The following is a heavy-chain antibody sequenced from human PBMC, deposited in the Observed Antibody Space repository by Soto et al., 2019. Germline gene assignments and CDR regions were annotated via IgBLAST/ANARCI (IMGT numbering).Heavy chain of an antibody. CDR2: INPNSGGT. CDR1: GYTFTGYY. J-gene: IGHJ6*02. D-gene: IGHD3-3*01. Sequence: GASVKVSCKASGYTFTGYYMHWVRQAPGQGLEWMGWINPNSGGTNYAQKFQGRVTMTRDTSISTAYKELSRLRSDDTAVYYCARDRTRYYDFWSGPTSVDVWGQGTTVTVSS. CDR3: ARDRTRYYDFWSGPTSVDV. V-gene: IGHV1-2*02.